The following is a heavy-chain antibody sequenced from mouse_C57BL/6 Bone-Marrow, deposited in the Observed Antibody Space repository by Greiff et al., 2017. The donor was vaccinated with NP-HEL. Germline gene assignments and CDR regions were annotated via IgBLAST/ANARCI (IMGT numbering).Heavy chain of an antibody. Sequence: EVQLQQSGAELVRPGASVKLSCTASGFNITDYYMHWVKQRPEQGLEWIGRIDPEDGDTEYAPKFQGKATMTADTSSNTAYLQLSSLTSEDTAVYYCTPYYGNYGVFDYWGQGTTLTVSS. CDR3: TPYYGNYGVFDY. J-gene: IGHJ2*01. V-gene: IGHV14-1*01. CDR1: GFNITDYY. D-gene: IGHD2-10*01. CDR2: IDPEDGDT.